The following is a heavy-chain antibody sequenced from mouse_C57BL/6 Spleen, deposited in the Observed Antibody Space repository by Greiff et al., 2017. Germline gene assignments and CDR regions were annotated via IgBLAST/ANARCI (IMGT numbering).Heavy chain of an antibody. CDR3: ARTGGSSYNDWYFDV. D-gene: IGHD1-1*01. Sequence: VQLQQSGPELVKPGDSVKISCKASGYSFTGYFMNWVMQSHGKSLEWIGRINPYNGDTFYNQKFKGKATLTVDKSSSTAHMELRSLTSEDSAVYYCARTGGSSYNDWYFDVWGTGTTVTVSS. V-gene: IGHV1-20*01. CDR1: GYSFTGYF. J-gene: IGHJ1*03. CDR2: INPYNGDT.